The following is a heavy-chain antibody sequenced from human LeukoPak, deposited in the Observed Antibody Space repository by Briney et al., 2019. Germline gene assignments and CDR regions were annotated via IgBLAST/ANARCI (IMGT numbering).Heavy chain of an antibody. Sequence: PAETLSLTCTVSGDSISSHYGSWLRQPPGKGVEGLGYIYYSGSTNYNPSLKSRVTISVDTSKNQFSLKLSSVTAADTAVYYCAAMTTVVRGRDAFDIWGQGTMVTVSS. CDR1: GDSISSHY. CDR3: AAMTTVVRGRDAFDI. J-gene: IGHJ3*02. V-gene: IGHV4-59*11. D-gene: IGHD4-23*01. CDR2: IYYSGST.